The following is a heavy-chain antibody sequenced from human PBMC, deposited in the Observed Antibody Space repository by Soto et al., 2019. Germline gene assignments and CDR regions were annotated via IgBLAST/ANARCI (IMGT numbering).Heavy chain of an antibody. D-gene: IGHD6-19*01. CDR2: IYYSGNT. J-gene: IGHJ4*02. V-gene: IGHV4-59*08. CDR1: GGSISSYY. Sequence: QVQLQESGPGLVKPSETLSLTCTVSGGSISSYYWSWIRQPPGKALEWIGYIYYSGNTNYNPSLKSRVTISXXTXTXPLALNLSSVTAADTAVYYCARHAPGYSSGWYYFDYWGQGTLVTVSS. CDR3: ARHAPGYSSGWYYFDY.